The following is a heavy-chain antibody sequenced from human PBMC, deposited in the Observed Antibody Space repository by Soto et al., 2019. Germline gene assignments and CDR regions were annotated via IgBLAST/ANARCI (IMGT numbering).Heavy chain of an antibody. V-gene: IGHV1-3*04. J-gene: IGHJ5*02. CDR1: GYTFTNNV. CDR2: IHTAKGNT. D-gene: IGHD1-7*01. Sequence: QVQLVQSATEVKKPGASVKISCKASGYTFTNNVIHWLRQAPGQTLEWMGWIHTAKGNTKYSQKFEARVTLTRDTAESTAYMELNSLTSDDTAVYYCARDPIWTYTWNYARLNYLDPWGQGTLVTVSS. CDR3: ARDPIWTYTWNYARLNYLDP.